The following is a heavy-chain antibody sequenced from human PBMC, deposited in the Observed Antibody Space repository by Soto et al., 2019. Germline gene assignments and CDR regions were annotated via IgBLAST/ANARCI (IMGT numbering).Heavy chain of an antibody. Sequence: ASVKVSCKASGYTFTSYYMHWVRQAPGQGLEWMGIINPSGGSTSYAQKFQGRVTMTRDTSTSTVYMELSSLRSEDTAVYYCAREYNWNYAAFDIRGQGTTVTVS. J-gene: IGHJ3*02. D-gene: IGHD1-7*01. CDR2: INPSGGST. CDR1: GYTFTSYY. V-gene: IGHV1-46*01. CDR3: AREYNWNYAAFDI.